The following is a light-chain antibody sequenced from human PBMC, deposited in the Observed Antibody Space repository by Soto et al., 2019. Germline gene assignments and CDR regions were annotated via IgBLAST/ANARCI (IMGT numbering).Light chain of an antibody. J-gene: IGLJ1*01. V-gene: IGLV2-11*01. CDR3: CSYVGSYSFV. Sequence: QSTLTQPRSLSGSPGQSVTISCTGTSSDVGYYNYVSWYQQHPGKAPNLMIYDVNKRPSGVPDRFSGSKSGNTASLTISGLQAEDEADYYCCSYVGSYSFVFGTGTKVTVL. CDR2: DVN. CDR1: SSDVGYYNY.